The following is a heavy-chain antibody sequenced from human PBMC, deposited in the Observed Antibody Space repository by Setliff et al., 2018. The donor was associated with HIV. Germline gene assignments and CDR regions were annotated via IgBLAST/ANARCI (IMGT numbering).Heavy chain of an antibody. CDR2: IVVGSGNT. CDR1: GFSFTTST. Sequence: SVKVSCKASGFSFTTSTVQWVRQARGQRLEWIGWIVVGSGNTNYAQKFQERVTITRDMSTSTAYMELSSLRSEDTAVYYCARNPRIAVAGTDYYYYMDVWGKGTTVTVSS. D-gene: IGHD6-19*01. J-gene: IGHJ6*03. CDR3: ARNPRIAVAGTDYYYYMDV. V-gene: IGHV1-58*01.